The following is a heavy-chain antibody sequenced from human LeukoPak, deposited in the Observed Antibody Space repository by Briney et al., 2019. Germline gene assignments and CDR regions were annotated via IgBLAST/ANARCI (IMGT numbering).Heavy chain of an antibody. J-gene: IGHJ4*02. Sequence: GGSLRLSCSASRFTFSSYTMNWVRQAPGKGLEWVSAIGGSGGSTYYADSVKGRFTISRDNSKNTLYLQMNSLRAEDTAVYYCAKDPLAAAATHTDYWGQGTLVTVSS. V-gene: IGHV3-23*01. CDR2: IGGSGGST. CDR1: RFTFSSYT. D-gene: IGHD6-13*01. CDR3: AKDPLAAAATHTDY.